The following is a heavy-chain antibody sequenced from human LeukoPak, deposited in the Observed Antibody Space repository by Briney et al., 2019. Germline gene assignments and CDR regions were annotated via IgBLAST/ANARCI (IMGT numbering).Heavy chain of an antibody. J-gene: IGHJ6*03. CDR2: ISSSGSI. CDR3: AKLGKTENHYGSGRFSYYYYMDV. V-gene: IGHV3-11*04. Sequence: GGSLRLSCAASGFTFSDNYMSWIRQAPGKGLEWVSYISSSGSIYYADSVKGRFTISRDNAKNSLYLQMNSLGAEDTAVYYCAKLGKTENHYGSGRFSYYYYMDVWGKGTTVTISS. CDR1: GFTFSDNY. D-gene: IGHD3-10*01.